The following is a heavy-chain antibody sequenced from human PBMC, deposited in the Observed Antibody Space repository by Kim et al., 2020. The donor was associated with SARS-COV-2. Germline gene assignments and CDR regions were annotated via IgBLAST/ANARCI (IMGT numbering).Heavy chain of an antibody. J-gene: IGHJ6*02. D-gene: IGHD3-9*01. Sequence: GGSLRLSCAASGFTFSNYGMHWVRQTPGKGLEWVAVISYDGSNKYYADSVKGRFTISRDNSKNTLYLQMDSLRAEDTAVYSCAKGKKGGNHDILTGYYDDYYYGMDVWGQGTTVTVSS. CDR1: GFTFSNYG. CDR2: ISYDGSNK. V-gene: IGHV3-30*18. CDR3: AKGKKGGNHDILTGYYDDYYYGMDV.